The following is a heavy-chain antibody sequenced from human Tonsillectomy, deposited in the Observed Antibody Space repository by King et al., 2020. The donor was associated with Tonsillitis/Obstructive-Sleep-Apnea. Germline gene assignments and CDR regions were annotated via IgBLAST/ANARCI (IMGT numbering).Heavy chain of an antibody. CDR1: GGSFSCYY. J-gene: IGHJ3*02. CDR2: INHSGST. V-gene: IGHV4-34*01. CDR3: ARGALRGTDDAFDI. D-gene: IGHD1-1*01. Sequence: VQLQQWGAGLLKPSETLSLTCAVHGGSFSCYYWGWIRQPPGKGLGGIGGINHSGSTNYNPSLKSRVTLSVESSKNQFSLKLCSVTAADTAVYYCARGALRGTDDAFDIWGQGTMVTVSS.